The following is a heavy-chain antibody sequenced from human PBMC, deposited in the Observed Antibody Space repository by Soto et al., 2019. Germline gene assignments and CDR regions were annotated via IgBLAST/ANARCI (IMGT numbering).Heavy chain of an antibody. CDR1: GYTFTAYG. Sequence: QVLLVQSGPEVKMPGASVKVSCKTSGYTFTAYGLAWLRQAPGQRPEWMGWVSTNNADTNYASRLQGRVTMTTDKSTTTTYMELRSLRYDDTAVYYCARELNTDPSAYYSFAYWGQGTLVTVSS. V-gene: IGHV1-18*01. CDR3: ARELNTDPSAYYSFAY. CDR2: VSTNNADT. J-gene: IGHJ4*02. D-gene: IGHD3-22*01.